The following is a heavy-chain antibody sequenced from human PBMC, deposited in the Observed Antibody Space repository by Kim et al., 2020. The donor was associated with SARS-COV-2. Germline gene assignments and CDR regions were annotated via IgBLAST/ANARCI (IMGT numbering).Heavy chain of an antibody. J-gene: IGHJ2*01. V-gene: IGHV3-53*01. Sequence: EPRKGRFTIPRDNSKNTRYLKMNSLRAEDTAVYYCARDGDWNYGNWYFDLWGRGTLVTVSS. CDR3: ARDGDWNYGNWYFDL. D-gene: IGHD1-7*01.